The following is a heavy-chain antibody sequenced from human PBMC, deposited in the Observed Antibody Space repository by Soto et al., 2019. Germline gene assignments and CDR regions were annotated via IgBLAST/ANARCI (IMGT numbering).Heavy chain of an antibody. Sequence: QVQLVQSGAEVKKPGASVKVSCKASGYTFTSYGISWVRQAPGQGLEWMGWISAYNGNTNYAQKLQGRVTMTTDTPTSTDYTEMRTLRADDTAQYYCATVYRITMVRGELSEYRGQGTLVTVSS. D-gene: IGHD3-10*01. CDR1: GYTFTSYG. J-gene: IGHJ4*02. CDR2: ISAYNGNT. CDR3: ATVYRITMVRGELSEY. V-gene: IGHV1-18*01.